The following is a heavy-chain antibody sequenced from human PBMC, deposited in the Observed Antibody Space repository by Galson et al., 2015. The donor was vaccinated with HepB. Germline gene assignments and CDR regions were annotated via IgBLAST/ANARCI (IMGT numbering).Heavy chain of an antibody. Sequence: SVKVSCKASGYTFTTSAMHWVRQAPGQGLEWMGWITSGSGNTKYSQKFQGRVTISRDTSASTAYMELNSLRSEDTAVYYCARLPYYGDHPPDYWGQGTLVTVSS. CDR3: ARLPYYGDHPPDY. D-gene: IGHD4-17*01. CDR1: GYTFTTSA. J-gene: IGHJ4*02. V-gene: IGHV1-3*01. CDR2: ITSGSGNT.